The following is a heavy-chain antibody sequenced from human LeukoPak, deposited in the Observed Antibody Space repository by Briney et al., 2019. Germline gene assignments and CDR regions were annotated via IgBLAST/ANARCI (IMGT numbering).Heavy chain of an antibody. V-gene: IGHV5-51*01. CDR1: GYSFTSYW. D-gene: IGHD2-15*01. Sequence: GESLKISCKGSGYSFTSYWIGWVRQMPGKGLEWMGIIYPGDSDTRYSPSFQGQVTISADKSISTAYLQWSSLKASDTAMYYCARQVEPANDAFDIWGQGTMVTVSS. J-gene: IGHJ3*02. CDR3: ARQVEPANDAFDI. CDR2: IYPGDSDT.